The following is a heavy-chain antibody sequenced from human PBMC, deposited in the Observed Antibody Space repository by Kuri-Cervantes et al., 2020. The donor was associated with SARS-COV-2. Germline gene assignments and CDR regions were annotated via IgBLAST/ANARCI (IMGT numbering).Heavy chain of an antibody. CDR2: VYYSGTT. D-gene: IGHD6-6*01. J-gene: IGHJ4*02. Sequence: SETLSLTCTVSNGSISNYYWSWIRQPPGKALEWIGYVYYSGTTKYNPSLKSRVTISLDTSKNQFSLKLSSVTAADTAVYYCARYSSSDRGHYFDYWGQGTLVTVSS. CDR3: ARYSSSDRGHYFDY. CDR1: NGSISNYY. V-gene: IGHV4-59*01.